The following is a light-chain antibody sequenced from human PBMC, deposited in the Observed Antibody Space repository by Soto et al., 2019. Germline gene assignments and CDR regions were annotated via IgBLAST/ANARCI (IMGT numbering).Light chain of an antibody. Sequence: QSVLTQSPSASGTPGQRVTISCSGSSSNIGSNSVNWYQQLPGTAPKLLIFSNNQRPSGFPDRFSGSKSGTSASLAISGLQSEDEADYYCAAWDDSLNGHVVFGGGTKLTVL. CDR2: SNN. CDR3: AAWDDSLNGHVV. J-gene: IGLJ2*01. V-gene: IGLV1-44*01. CDR1: SSNIGSNS.